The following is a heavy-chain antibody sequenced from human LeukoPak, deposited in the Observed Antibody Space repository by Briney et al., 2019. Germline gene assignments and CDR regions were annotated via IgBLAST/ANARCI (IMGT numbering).Heavy chain of an antibody. Sequence: SPSETLSLTCPVSGDSISSNTYYWGWIRQPPGKGLEWIGNFYGSGNTNYNASLKSRVTISVDRSKNQFSLKLSSVTAADTAVYYCARGPDDYGETVFDYWGQGTLVTVSS. D-gene: IGHD4-17*01. J-gene: IGHJ4*02. V-gene: IGHV4-39*07. CDR1: GDSISSNTYY. CDR3: ARGPDDYGETVFDY. CDR2: FYGSGNT.